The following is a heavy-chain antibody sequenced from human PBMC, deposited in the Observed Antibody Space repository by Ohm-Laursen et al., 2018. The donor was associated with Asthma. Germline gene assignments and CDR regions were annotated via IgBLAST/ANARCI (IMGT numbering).Heavy chain of an antibody. CDR3: AKMPTGRIVPEFNYFDY. CDR1: GFTVGSDY. CDR2: ISYDGSNK. D-gene: IGHD3-16*02. Sequence: SLRLSCAASGFTVGSDYMTWVRQAPGKGLEWVAVISYDGSNKYYADPVKGRFTISRDNSKNTLYLQMNSLRDEDTAVYYCAKMPTGRIVPEFNYFDYWGQGTLVTVSS. V-gene: IGHV3-30*18. J-gene: IGHJ4*02.